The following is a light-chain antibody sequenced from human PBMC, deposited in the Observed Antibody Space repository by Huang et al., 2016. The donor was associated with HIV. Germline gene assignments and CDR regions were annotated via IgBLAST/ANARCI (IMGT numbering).Light chain of an antibody. Sequence: DIQMTQSPSSLSASVGDRVTIACRASQSISTYVNWYQQKPGKAPKLLIYEASTLHNGVPPRCSASGSGTHFTLTISRLQSEDFATYHCQQTYSHPRTFGQGTKLEIK. CDR2: EAS. CDR1: QSISTY. J-gene: IGKJ2*01. V-gene: IGKV1-39*01. CDR3: QQTYSHPRT.